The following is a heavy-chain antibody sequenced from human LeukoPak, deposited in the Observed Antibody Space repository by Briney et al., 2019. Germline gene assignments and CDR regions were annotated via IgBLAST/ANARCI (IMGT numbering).Heavy chain of an antibody. CDR2: ISYSGGST. CDR1: GFTFSSYA. CDR3: AKDLDYTTSGYYFDY. V-gene: IGHV3-23*01. Sequence: PGGSLRLSCAASGFTFSSYAMSWVRQAPGKGLEWVSVISYSGGSTFYADSVKGRFTISRDNSKNTLYLQMNSLRAEDTAVYYCAKDLDYTTSGYYFDYWGQGTLVTVSS. D-gene: IGHD4-11*01. J-gene: IGHJ4*02.